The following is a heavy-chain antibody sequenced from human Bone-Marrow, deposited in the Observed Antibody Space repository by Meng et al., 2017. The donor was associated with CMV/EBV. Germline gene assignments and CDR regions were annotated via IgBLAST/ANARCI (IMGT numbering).Heavy chain of an antibody. D-gene: IGHD2/OR15-2a*01. V-gene: IGHV1-8*01. J-gene: IGHJ6*02. CDR1: GYTFTSYD. CDR2: MNPNSGNT. CDR3: ARGQVQCSTINCHDYRFSGMDV. Sequence: ASVKVSCKASGYTFTSYDINWVRQATGQGLEWMGWMNPNSGNTGYAQKFQGRVTMTRNTSISIAYMELSSLRSGDTAVYYCARGQVQCSTINCHDYRFSGMDVWGQGTTVTVSS.